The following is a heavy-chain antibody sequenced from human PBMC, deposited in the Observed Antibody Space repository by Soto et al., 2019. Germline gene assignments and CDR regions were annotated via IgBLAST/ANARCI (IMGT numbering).Heavy chain of an antibody. V-gene: IGHV1-69*01. CDR3: AKPRGNTGYDSFDI. J-gene: IGHJ3*02. CDR1: GGTFSSYG. D-gene: IGHD5-12*01. Sequence: SLVRSACRTFGGTFSSYGISWVRQNNGQGLEWMGGIIPIFGTANYAQKFQGRVTITADESTSTVYMELSSLTSEDTAVYYCAKPRGNTGYDSFDIWGQGTMVTVSS. CDR2: IIPIFGTA.